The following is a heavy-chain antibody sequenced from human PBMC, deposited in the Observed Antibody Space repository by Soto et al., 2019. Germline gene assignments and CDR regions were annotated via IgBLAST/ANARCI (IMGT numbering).Heavy chain of an antibody. CDR1: GFTFSSYA. CDR2: ISGSGGST. J-gene: IGHJ6*02. CDR3: AKDRGTNPEIPGGEVGDYYCGMDV. Sequence: GGSLRLSCAASGFTFSSYAMSWVRQAPGKGLEWVSAISGSGGSTYYADSVKGRFTISRDNSKNTLYLQMNSLRAEDTAVYYCAKDRGTNPEIPGGEVGDYYCGMDVWGQGNTVTFS. V-gene: IGHV3-23*01. D-gene: IGHD3-16*01.